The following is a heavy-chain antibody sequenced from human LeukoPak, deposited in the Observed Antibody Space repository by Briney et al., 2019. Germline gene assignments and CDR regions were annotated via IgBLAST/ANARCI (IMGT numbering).Heavy chain of an antibody. CDR1: GGSISSYY. V-gene: IGHV4-59*08. Sequence: SETLSLTCTVSGGSISSYYWSWIRQPPGKGLEWIGYIYYSGSTNYNPSLKSRVTISVDTSKNQFSLKLSSVTAADTAVYYCARPFKGYYYGMDVWGQGTTVTVSS. CDR3: ARPFKGYYYGMDV. CDR2: IYYSGST. J-gene: IGHJ6*02.